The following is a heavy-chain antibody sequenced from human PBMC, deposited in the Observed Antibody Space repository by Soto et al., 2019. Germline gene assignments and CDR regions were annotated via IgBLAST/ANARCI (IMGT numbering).Heavy chain of an antibody. Sequence: PSETLSLTCTVSGGSLSSYYWILLRQPPGKGLEWIGYIYYSGSTNYNPSLKSRVTISVDTSKNQFSLKLNSMTAADTAVYYCARHNYGSGSTYFDYWGQGTLVTVSS. CDR3: ARHNYGSGSTYFDY. J-gene: IGHJ4*02. CDR1: GGSLSSYY. V-gene: IGHV4-59*08. CDR2: IYYSGST. D-gene: IGHD3-10*01.